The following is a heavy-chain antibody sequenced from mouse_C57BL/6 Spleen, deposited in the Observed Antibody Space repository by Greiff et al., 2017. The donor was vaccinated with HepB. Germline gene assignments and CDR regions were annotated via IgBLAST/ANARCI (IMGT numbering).Heavy chain of an antibody. Sequence: VQLQQSGPELVKPGASVKISCKASGYAFSSSWMNWVKQRPGKGLEWIGRIYPGDGDTNYNGKFKGKATLTADKSSSTAYMQLSSLTSEDSAVYFCARRDGNPYYYAMDYWGQGTSVTVSS. CDR3: ARRDGNPYYYAMDY. CDR1: GYAFSSSW. CDR2: IYPGDGDT. D-gene: IGHD2-1*01. V-gene: IGHV1-82*01. J-gene: IGHJ4*01.